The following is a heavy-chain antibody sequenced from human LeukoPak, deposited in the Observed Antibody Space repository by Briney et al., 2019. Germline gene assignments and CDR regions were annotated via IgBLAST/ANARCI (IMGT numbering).Heavy chain of an antibody. J-gene: IGHJ4*02. D-gene: IGHD3-22*01. Sequence: GASVKVSCKASGYTFTSYAISWVRQAPGQGLEWMGGIIPIFGTANYAQKFQGRVTITADKSTSTAYMELSSLRSEDTAVYYCARCPLDPENYYDSSGYYYFDYWGQGTLVTVSS. CDR1: GYTFTSYA. CDR2: IIPIFGTA. CDR3: ARCPLDPENYYDSSGYYYFDY. V-gene: IGHV1-69*06.